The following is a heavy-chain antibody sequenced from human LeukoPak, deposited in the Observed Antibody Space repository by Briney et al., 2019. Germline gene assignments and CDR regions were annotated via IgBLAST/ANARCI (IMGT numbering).Heavy chain of an antibody. CDR3: ARDRQVGFLEWLFYGWFDP. J-gene: IGHJ5*02. V-gene: IGHV3-21*01. Sequence: NPGGSLRLSCAASGFTFSSYSMNWVRQAPGKGLEWVSSISSSSSYIYYADSMKGRFTISRDNAKNSLYLQMNSLRAEDAAVYYCARDRQVGFLEWLFYGWFDPWGQGTLVTVSS. D-gene: IGHD3-3*01. CDR1: GFTFSSYS. CDR2: ISSSSSYI.